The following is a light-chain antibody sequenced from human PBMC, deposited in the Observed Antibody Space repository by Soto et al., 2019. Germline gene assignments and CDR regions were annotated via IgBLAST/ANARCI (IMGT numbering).Light chain of an antibody. CDR2: DAS. Sequence: EIMLTQSPATLSLSPGERATLSCRASQSVSSYLAWYQQKPGQAPRLLIYDASNRATGIPARFSGSGSGTDFTLTSSSLEPEDFAVYYCQQRSNWITFGQGTRLEI. V-gene: IGKV3-11*01. J-gene: IGKJ5*01. CDR3: QQRSNWIT. CDR1: QSVSSY.